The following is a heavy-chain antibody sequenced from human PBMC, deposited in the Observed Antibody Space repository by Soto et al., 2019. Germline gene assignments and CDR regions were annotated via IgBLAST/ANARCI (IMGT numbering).Heavy chain of an antibody. Sequence: PGGSLRLSCAASGFTFSSYGIHWVRQAPGKGLEWVAIISYDGNYKHHADSVKGRFTISRDNSKNTLYLQMNSLRAEDTAVYYCGKVSTYYYDSTFDFWGQGTLVTVSS. V-gene: IGHV3-30*18. D-gene: IGHD3-22*01. CDR1: GFTFSSYG. J-gene: IGHJ4*02. CDR2: ISYDGNYK. CDR3: GKVSTYYYDSTFDF.